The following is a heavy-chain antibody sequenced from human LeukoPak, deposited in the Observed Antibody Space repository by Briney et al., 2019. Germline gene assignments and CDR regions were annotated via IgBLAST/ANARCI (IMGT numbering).Heavy chain of an antibody. Sequence: GGSLRLSCAASGFTFSSYWMHWVRQAPGKGLVWVSRINSDGSSTSYADSVKGRFTISRDNAKNTLYLQMNSLRAEDTAVYYCARERLLAWRNWFDPWGQGTLVTVSS. CDR3: ARERLLAWRNWFDP. CDR1: GFTFSSYW. V-gene: IGHV3-74*01. J-gene: IGHJ5*02. D-gene: IGHD3-3*01. CDR2: INSDGSST.